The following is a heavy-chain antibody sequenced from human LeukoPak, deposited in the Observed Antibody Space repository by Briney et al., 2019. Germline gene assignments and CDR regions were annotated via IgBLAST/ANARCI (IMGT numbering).Heavy chain of an antibody. CDR2: ISSSSSYI. D-gene: IGHD3-22*01. V-gene: IGHV3-21*01. J-gene: IGHJ4*02. Sequence: PGGSLRLSCAASGFTFSSYSMNWVRQAPGKGLEWVSSISSSSSYIYYADSVKGRFTISRDNAKNSLYLQMSSLRAEDTAVYYCARVWLLENLLDYWGQGTLVTVSS. CDR3: ARVWLLENLLDY. CDR1: GFTFSSYS.